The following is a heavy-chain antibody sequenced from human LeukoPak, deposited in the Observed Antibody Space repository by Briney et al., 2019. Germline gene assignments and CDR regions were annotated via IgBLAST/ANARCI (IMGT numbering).Heavy chain of an antibody. CDR3: ARGGPTTWF. Sequence: GGSLRLSCAGSGFTFSSYWMRWVRQVPGKGLVWVSSIKPDGSTTNYADSVKGRFTISRDNAGNTLFLHANSPRAEDTAVYYCARGGPTTWFWGEGTLVTISS. CDR1: GFTFSSYW. V-gene: IGHV3-74*01. J-gene: IGHJ4*02. CDR2: IKPDGSTT. D-gene: IGHD2/OR15-2a*01.